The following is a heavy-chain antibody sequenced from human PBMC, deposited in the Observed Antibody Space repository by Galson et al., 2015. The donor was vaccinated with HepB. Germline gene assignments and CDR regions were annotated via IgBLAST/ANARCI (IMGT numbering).Heavy chain of an antibody. CDR2: ISSSSSYI. Sequence: SLRLSCAASGFTFSSYSMNWVRQAPGKGLEWVSSISSSSSYIYYADSVKGRFTISRDNAKNSLYLQMNSLRAEDTAVYYCAFLRGHDLKPLDYWGQGTLVTVSS. CDR1: GFTFSSYS. V-gene: IGHV3-21*01. D-gene: IGHD3-3*01. CDR3: AFLRGHDLKPLDY. J-gene: IGHJ4*02.